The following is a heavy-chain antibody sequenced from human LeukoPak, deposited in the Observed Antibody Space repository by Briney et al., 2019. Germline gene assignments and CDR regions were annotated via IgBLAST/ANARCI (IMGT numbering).Heavy chain of an antibody. D-gene: IGHD6-19*01. CDR1: GGTFSGYA. J-gene: IGHJ4*02. V-gene: IGHV1-69*04. CDR3: AREGSGWYAINY. CDR2: IIPILGIA. Sequence: GASVKVSCKASGGTFSGYAISWVRQDPGQGLEWMGRIIPILGIANYAQKFQGRVTITADKSTSTAYMELSSLRSEDTAVYYCAREGSGWYAINYWGQGTLVTVSS.